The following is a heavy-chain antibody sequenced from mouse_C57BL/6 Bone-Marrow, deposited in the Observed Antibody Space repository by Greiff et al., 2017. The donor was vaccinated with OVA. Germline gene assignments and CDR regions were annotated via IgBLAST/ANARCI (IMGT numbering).Heavy chain of an antibody. V-gene: IGHV1-76*01. D-gene: IGHD1-1*01. CDR3: ARKGPLYYGNYAMDY. J-gene: IGHJ4*01. CDR1: GYTFTDYY. CDR2: IYPGSGNT. Sequence: VNVVESGAELVRPGASVKLSCKASGYTFTDYYINWVKQRPGQGLEWIARIYPGSGNTYYNEKFKGKATLTAEKSSSTAYMQLSSLTSEDSAVYFCARKGPLYYGNYAMDYWGQGTSVTVSS.